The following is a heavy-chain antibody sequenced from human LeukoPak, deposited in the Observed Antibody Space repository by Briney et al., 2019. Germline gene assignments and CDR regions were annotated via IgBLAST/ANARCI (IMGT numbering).Heavy chain of an antibody. Sequence: GGSLRLSCAASGFTFSDYAMIWVRQAPGKGLEWVAGTSASGASPYYADSVKGRFTISRDNSMNTLYVQMNSLRAEDTAVYYCAKRSHYDSSGMGAFDIWGQGTMVTVSS. D-gene: IGHD3-22*01. CDR3: AKRSHYDSSGMGAFDI. CDR1: GFTFSDYA. J-gene: IGHJ3*02. V-gene: IGHV3-23*01. CDR2: TSASGASP.